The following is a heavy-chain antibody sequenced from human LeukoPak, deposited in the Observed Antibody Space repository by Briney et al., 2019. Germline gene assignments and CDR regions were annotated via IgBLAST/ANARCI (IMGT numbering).Heavy chain of an antibody. CDR2: IYYSGST. D-gene: IGHD2-21*02. CDR3: ARAWRDPFRDYYYGMDV. J-gene: IGHJ6*02. CDR1: GGSISSYY. Sequence: SETLSLTCTVSGGSISSYYWSWIRQPPGKGLEWIGYIYYSGSTNYNPSLKSRVTISVDTSKNQFSLKLSSVTAADTAVYYCARAWRDPFRDYYYGMDVWGQGTTVTVSS. V-gene: IGHV4-59*08.